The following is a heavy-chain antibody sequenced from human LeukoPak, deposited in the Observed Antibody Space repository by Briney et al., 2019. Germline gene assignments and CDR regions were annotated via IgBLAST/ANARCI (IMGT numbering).Heavy chain of an antibody. V-gene: IGHV1-24*01. Sequence: ASVKVSCKVSGYSLTEISKYWVRQAPGKGLEWIGGFDLEDGDGETFYGQKFEGRLTMTEDTSTDIVYMELSSLTPDDTAVYYCAVGDPYQLFEEWGQGTLVTVSS. J-gene: IGHJ4*02. CDR2: FDLEDGDGET. CDR3: AVGDPYQLFEE. CDR1: GYSLTEIS. D-gene: IGHD1-26*01.